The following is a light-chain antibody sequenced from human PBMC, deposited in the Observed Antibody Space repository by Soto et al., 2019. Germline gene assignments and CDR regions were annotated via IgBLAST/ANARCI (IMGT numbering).Light chain of an antibody. J-gene: IGKJ5*01. CDR2: GAS. CDR1: QSVSSSY. V-gene: IGKV3-15*01. Sequence: EIVITQSPATLSVSPGERATLSCRASQSVSSSYLAWYQQKRGQAPSLLIYGASTRATGIPARFSGSGSGTEFTLTISSLQSEDFAVYFCHQYNNWPRTFGQGTRLEIK. CDR3: HQYNNWPRT.